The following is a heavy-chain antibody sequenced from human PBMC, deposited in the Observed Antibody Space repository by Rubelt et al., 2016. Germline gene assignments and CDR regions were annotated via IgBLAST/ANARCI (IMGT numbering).Heavy chain of an antibody. CDR2: ISYDGSGK. Sequence: GGGVVQPGRSLRLSCAASGFTFNSYTMHWFRQAPGKGLEWVAVISYDGSGKYSADSVKGRFTISRDNSKNTLYLQMNSLRAEDTAVYYCARGVVPAAPYYYGMDVWGQGTTVTVSS. V-gene: IGHV3-30*04. J-gene: IGHJ6*02. CDR1: GFTFNSYT. D-gene: IGHD2-2*01. CDR3: ARGVVPAAPYYYGMDV.